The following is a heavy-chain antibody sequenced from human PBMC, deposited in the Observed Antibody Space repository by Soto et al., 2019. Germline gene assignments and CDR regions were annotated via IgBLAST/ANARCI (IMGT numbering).Heavy chain of an antibody. CDR3: ARSRFLSGSGSYRGPRTEDSRYHYGIDF. J-gene: IGHJ6*02. Sequence: PSETLSLACTVSGGSISSYYWSWIRQPPGKGLEWIGYIYYSGSTNYNPSLKSRVTISVDTSKNQFSLKLSSVTAADTAVYYCARSRFLSGSGSYRGPRTEDSRYHYGIDFSGHGTNVTVSS. D-gene: IGHD3-10*01. CDR2: IYYSGST. V-gene: IGHV4-59*01. CDR1: GGSISSYY.